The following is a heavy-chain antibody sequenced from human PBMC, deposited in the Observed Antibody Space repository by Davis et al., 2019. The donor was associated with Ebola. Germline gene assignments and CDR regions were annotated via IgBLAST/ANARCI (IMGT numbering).Heavy chain of an antibody. CDR3: AHRTTVTIFDY. V-gene: IGHV2-5*02. Sequence: SGPTLVKPTQTLTLTCTFSGFSLSTSGVGVGWIRQPPGKALEWLALIYWDDDKRYSPSLRSRLTISKDTSKNQVVLTVTNMDPVDTATYYCAHRTTVTIFDYWGQGTLVTVSS. D-gene: IGHD4-17*01. J-gene: IGHJ4*02. CDR2: IYWDDDK. CDR1: GFSLSTSGVG.